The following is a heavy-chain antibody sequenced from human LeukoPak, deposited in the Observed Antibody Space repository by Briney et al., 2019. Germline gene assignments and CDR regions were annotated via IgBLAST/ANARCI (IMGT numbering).Heavy chain of an antibody. CDR3: AREGIAAAGNYYYGMDV. Sequence: GGSLRLSCAASGFTVSSNYMSWVRQAPGKGLEWVSVIYSGGSTYYADSVKGRFTISRDNSKNTLYLQMNSLRAEDTAVYYCAREGIAAAGNYYYGMDVWGQGTTVTVSS. CDR2: IYSGGST. V-gene: IGHV3-66*01. D-gene: IGHD6-13*01. CDR1: GFTVSSNY. J-gene: IGHJ6*02.